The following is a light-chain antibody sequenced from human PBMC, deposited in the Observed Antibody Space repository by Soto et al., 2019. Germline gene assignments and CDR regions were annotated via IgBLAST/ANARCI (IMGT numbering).Light chain of an antibody. Sequence: EIVMTQSPATLSVSPGERATLSCRASQSVSSNLAWYQQKPGQAPRLLIYGASTRATGIPARFSGSGSGTEFPLTISSLQSEDVAVYYCQQYNNWPCTFGQGTKVEIK. CDR2: GAS. CDR1: QSVSSN. CDR3: QQYNNWPCT. J-gene: IGKJ1*01. V-gene: IGKV3-15*01.